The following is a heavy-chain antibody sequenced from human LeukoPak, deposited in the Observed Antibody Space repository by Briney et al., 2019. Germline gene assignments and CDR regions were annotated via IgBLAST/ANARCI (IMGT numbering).Heavy chain of an antibody. V-gene: IGHV4-39*01. CDR2: IYYSGSA. D-gene: IGHD3-10*01. CDR3: ARSRSYYYGSGGLDAFDI. Sequence: SETLSLTCTVSGGSISSSSNYWGWIRQPPGKGLEWIGSIYYSGSAYYNPSLKSRVTISVDTSKKQFSLKLSSVTAADTAAYYCARSRSYYYGSGGLDAFDIWGQGTMVTVSS. J-gene: IGHJ3*02. CDR1: GGSISSSSNY.